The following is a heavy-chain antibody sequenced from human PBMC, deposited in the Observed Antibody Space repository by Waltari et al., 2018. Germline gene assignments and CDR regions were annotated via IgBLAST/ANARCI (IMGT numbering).Heavy chain of an antibody. CDR3: AREPPYDISGPMDV. Sequence: EVQLLESGGGLVKPGGSLRLPCAASGFSFTSYVMNWVRQPPGKGLEWVSSITINSDHISYADSVKGRFTISRDNAKNSLYLQMNSLRADDTAVYYCAREPPYDISGPMDVWGQGTTVTVSS. D-gene: IGHD3-22*01. CDR1: GFSFTSYV. CDR2: ITINSDHI. J-gene: IGHJ6*02. V-gene: IGHV3-21*01.